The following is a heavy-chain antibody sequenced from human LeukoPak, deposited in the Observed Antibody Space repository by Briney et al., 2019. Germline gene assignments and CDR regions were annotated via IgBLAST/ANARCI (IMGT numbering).Heavy chain of an antibody. CDR3: AREGTGAHQNYGSGSYYNVDY. CDR2: IWYDGSNK. V-gene: IGHV3-33*08. J-gene: IGHJ4*02. CDR1: GFTFSSYG. Sequence: GGSLRLSCAASGFTFSSYGMHWVRQAPGKGLEWVAVIWYDGSNKYYADSVKGRFTISRDNSKNTLYLQMNSLRAEDTAAYYCAREGTGAHQNYGSGSYYNVDYWGQGTLVTVSS. D-gene: IGHD3-10*01.